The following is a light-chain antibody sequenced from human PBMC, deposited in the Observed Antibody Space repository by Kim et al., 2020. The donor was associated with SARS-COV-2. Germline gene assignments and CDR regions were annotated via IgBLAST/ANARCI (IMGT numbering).Light chain of an antibody. CDR3: CSKSISSPRV. CDR2: DVS. CDR1: SGGVGGYNS. J-gene: IGLJ3*02. Sequence: GQSMTISCTGTSGGVGGYNSGSWYQQCPGKAPKLMIYDVSNRPSGVSIRFSGSKSGNTASLTISGLQAEDEAHYYCCSKSISSPRVFGGGTQLTVL. V-gene: IGLV2-14*03.